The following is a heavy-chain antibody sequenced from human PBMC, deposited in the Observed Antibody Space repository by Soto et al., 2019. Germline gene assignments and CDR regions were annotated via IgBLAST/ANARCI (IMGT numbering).Heavy chain of an antibody. CDR1: GGTFSSYT. Sequence: QVPLVQSGAEVKKPGSSVKVSCKASGGTFSSYTISWVRQAPGQGLEWMGRIIPILGIANYAQKFQGRVTITADKSTSTAYMELSSLSSEDTAVYYCASSPEDIVVVPAADNWFDPWGQGTLVTVSS. CDR2: IIPILGIA. V-gene: IGHV1-69*02. CDR3: ASSPEDIVVVPAADNWFDP. J-gene: IGHJ5*02. D-gene: IGHD2-2*01.